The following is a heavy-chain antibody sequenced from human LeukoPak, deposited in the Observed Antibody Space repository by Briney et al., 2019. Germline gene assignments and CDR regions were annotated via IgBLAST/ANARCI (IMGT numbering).Heavy chain of an antibody. CDR1: GYTFTSYY. CDR2: INPSVGST. D-gene: IGHD2-2*02. CDR3: AIQGLLGAKNPDRRYCISTSCYRGPYYYYYYMDV. J-gene: IGHJ6*03. V-gene: IGHV1-46*03. Sequence: ASVKVSCKASGYTFTSYYMHWVRQAPGQGLEWMGLINPSVGSTSYAQKFQGRVTMTRDTSTSTVYMELSSLRSEDTAVYYCAIQGLLGAKNPDRRYCISTSCYRGPYYYYYYMDVWGKGTTVTVSS.